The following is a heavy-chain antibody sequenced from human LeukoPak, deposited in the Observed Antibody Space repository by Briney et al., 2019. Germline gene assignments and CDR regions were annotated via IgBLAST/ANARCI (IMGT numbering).Heavy chain of an antibody. V-gene: IGHV4-30-4*01. J-gene: IGHJ4*02. CDR1: GGSISVGDFY. Sequence: SETLSLTCTVSGGSISVGDFYWSWIRQPPGKGLEWVGYIYYSGTTYYNPSLKSRVTISRDTSKNQFSLKVSSVTAADTAVYYCARDGPDSSSWYGRREPPNFDYWGQGTLVTVSS. CDR3: ARDGPDSSSWYGRREPPNFDY. CDR2: IYYSGTT. D-gene: IGHD6-13*01.